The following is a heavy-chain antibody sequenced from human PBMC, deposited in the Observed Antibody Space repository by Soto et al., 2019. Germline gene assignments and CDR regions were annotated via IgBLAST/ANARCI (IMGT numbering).Heavy chain of an antibody. D-gene: IGHD6-13*01. V-gene: IGHV3-74*01. CDR2: INSDGSTI. J-gene: IGHJ4*02. Sequence: EVQLVESGGGLVQPGGSLRLSCAASGFTFSSFWMHWVRQAPGTGLVWVSRINSDGSTITYADSVKGRFTISRDKTKNQLYLQMNMLRAEETAVYYCARIPPVWGGGQLVHDHWGQGALVTVS. CDR1: GFTFSSFW. CDR3: ARIPPVWGGGQLVHDH.